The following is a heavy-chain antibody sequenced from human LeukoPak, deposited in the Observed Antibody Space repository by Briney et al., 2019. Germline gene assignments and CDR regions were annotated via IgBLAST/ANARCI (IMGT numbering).Heavy chain of an antibody. CDR3: AKAWSSGWHGGLDY. J-gene: IGHJ4*02. D-gene: IGHD6-19*01. V-gene: IGHV3-30*02. CDR2: IRYDGSNK. Sequence: GGSLRLSCAASGFTFSSYGMHWVRQAPGKGLEWVAFIRYDGSNKYYADSVKGRFTISRDNSKNTLYLQMNSLRAEDTAVYYCAKAWSSGWHGGLDYWGQGTLVTVSS. CDR1: GFTFSSYG.